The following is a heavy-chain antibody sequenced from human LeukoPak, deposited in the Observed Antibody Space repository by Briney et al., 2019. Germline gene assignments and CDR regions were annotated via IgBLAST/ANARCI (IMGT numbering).Heavy chain of an antibody. CDR2: INPGDSDS. Sequence: GESLKISCKGSGYSFTSYWIGWVRQMPGKGLEWLGIINPGDSDSRYSPSFQGQVTISADKSISTANLQWSSLKASDTAMYYCARRIGSGWYDYWGQGTLVTVSS. D-gene: IGHD6-19*01. CDR3: ARRIGSGWYDY. J-gene: IGHJ4*02. CDR1: GYSFTSYW. V-gene: IGHV5-51*01.